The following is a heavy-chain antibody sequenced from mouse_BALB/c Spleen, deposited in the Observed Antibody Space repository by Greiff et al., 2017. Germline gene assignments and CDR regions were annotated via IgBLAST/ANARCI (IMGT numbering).Heavy chain of an antibody. V-gene: IGHV1-5*01. CDR1: GYSFTSYW. Sequence: EVMLVESGTVLARPGASVKMSCKASGYSFTSYWMHWVKQRPGQGLEWIGAIYPGNSDTSYNQKFKGKAKLTAVTSASTAYMELSSLTNEDSAVYYCTRNYGSSYEGFAYWGQGTLVTVSA. D-gene: IGHD1-1*01. CDR2: IYPGNSDT. J-gene: IGHJ3*01. CDR3: TRNYGSSYEGFAY.